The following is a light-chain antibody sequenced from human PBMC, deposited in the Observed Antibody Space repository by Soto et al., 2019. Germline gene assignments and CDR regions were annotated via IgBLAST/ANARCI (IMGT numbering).Light chain of an antibody. V-gene: IGKV1-5*01. CDR1: QSISSW. CDR3: QQYNSYSPSWT. J-gene: IGKJ1*01. Sequence: DIQMTQSPSTLSASVGDRVTITCRASQSISSWLAWYQQKPGKAPKLLIYDASSLESVVPSSFSGSGSGTEFTLTISSLQPDDFAAYFCQQYNSYSPSWTFGQGTKMEIK. CDR2: DAS.